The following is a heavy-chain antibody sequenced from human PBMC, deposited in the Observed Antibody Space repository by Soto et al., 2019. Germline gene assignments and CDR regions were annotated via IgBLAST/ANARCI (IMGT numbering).Heavy chain of an antibody. CDR1: GYIFTNFG. V-gene: IGHV1-18*01. Sequence: QVQLVQSGAELKKPGASVKVSCKTSGYIFTNFGISWVRQAPGQGLEWMGWISPYTYRTNYVQKFRDRITMTTDTSTSTVYMELRNLRSGDTAIYYCARDPNRYFDFWGQGSLVTVSS. CDR3: ARDPNRYFDF. CDR2: ISPYTYRT. J-gene: IGHJ4*02.